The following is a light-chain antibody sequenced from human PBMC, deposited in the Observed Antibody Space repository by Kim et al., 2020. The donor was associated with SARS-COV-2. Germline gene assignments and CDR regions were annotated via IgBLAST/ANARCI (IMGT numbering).Light chain of an antibody. CDR1: HDISNY. CDR2: DAS. J-gene: IGKJ4*01. CDR3: QQYDNLPALT. Sequence: SVGDRVTITCQASHDISNYLNWYQQKPGKAPKLLLYDASNLETGVPSRFSGSGSGTDFTFTISSLQPEDIATYYCQQYDNLPALTFGGGTKVDIK. V-gene: IGKV1-33*01.